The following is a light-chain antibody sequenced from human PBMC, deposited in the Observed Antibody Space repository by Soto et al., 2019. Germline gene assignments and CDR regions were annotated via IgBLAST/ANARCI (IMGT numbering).Light chain of an antibody. CDR3: QQRSNWPPT. CDR1: QSVSSY. Sequence: EIVLTQSPATLSLSPGERATLSCRASQSVSSYLAWYQQTPGQAPRLLIYSASKRATGIPARFSGSGSGTDFTLTFSSLEPEDFAVYYCQQRSNWPPTFGGGTKVDIK. CDR2: SAS. V-gene: IGKV3-11*01. J-gene: IGKJ4*01.